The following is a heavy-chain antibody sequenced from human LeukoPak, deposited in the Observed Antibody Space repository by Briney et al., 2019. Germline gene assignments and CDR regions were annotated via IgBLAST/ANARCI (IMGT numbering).Heavy chain of an antibody. CDR1: GYTFTDHF. D-gene: IGHD1-1*01. CDR2: INPYNGYT. J-gene: IGHJ4*02. CDR3: ARDYSLNDFDY. Sequence: DSVKVSCKSSGYTFTDHFIHWVRQAPGQGLEWVGEINPYNGYTKYAWRLQGRVTMTRDTSISTAFMEVSRLTSDDTAVYYCARDYSLNDFDYWGQGTLVTAAS. V-gene: IGHV1-2*02.